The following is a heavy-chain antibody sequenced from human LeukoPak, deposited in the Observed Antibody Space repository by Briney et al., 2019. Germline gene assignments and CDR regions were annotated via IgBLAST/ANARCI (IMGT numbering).Heavy chain of an antibody. J-gene: IGHJ4*02. CDR3: ARDGEAASGYASGGFDS. D-gene: IGHD5-12*01. V-gene: IGHV3-74*01. CDR2: IKSDETST. CDR1: GFTFSRSW. Sequence: GGSLRLSCAASGFTFSRSWMHWVRQAPGEGLVWVSRIKSDETSTTYADSVKGRFTISRDNAKNTVYLQMNSLRVEDTAVYYCARDGEAASGYASGGFDSWGQGTLVTISS.